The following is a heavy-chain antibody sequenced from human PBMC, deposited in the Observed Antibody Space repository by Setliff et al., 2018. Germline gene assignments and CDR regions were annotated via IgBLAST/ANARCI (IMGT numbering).Heavy chain of an antibody. CDR1: GGTFSSYA. D-gene: IGHD4-4*01. Sequence: SVKVSCKASGGTFSSYAISWVRQAPGQGLEWMGGIIPILGIVDYAQKLQGRVTITADKSTSTAYMELSSLRSEDTAVYHCVTRTTATTIGWFDPWGQGTLVTVSS. CDR2: IIPILGIV. V-gene: IGHV1-69*10. CDR3: VTRTTATTIGWFDP. J-gene: IGHJ5*02.